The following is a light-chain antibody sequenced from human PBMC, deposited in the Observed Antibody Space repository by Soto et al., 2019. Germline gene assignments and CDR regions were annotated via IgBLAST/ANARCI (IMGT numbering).Light chain of an antibody. CDR2: KAS. CDR1: QSSTPW. J-gene: IGKJ1*01. CDR3: QHYNSHSRT. V-gene: IGKV1-5*03. Sequence: DIQMTQSPSTLSASVGDRVTITCRASQSSTPWLAWYQQKPGKAPKLLIYKASSLETGVPSRFSGSGSGTEFTLTISSLQPDDFATYYCQHYNSHSRTFGQGTKVEIK.